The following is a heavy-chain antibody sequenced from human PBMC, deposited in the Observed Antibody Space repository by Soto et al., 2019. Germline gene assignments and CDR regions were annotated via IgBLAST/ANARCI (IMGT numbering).Heavy chain of an antibody. CDR3: ARSGGGYDLGDY. Sequence: QVQLVQSGAEVKKPGASVKVSCKASGYTFIGYYIHWVRQAPGQGLEWMGWINPNSGGAKYSQKFQAWVTMTSDTSISTAYMELSRLKSDDTAVYYCARSGGGYDLGDYWGQGTLVTDSS. D-gene: IGHD5-12*01. J-gene: IGHJ4*02. CDR1: GYTFIGYY. CDR2: INPNSGGA. V-gene: IGHV1-2*04.